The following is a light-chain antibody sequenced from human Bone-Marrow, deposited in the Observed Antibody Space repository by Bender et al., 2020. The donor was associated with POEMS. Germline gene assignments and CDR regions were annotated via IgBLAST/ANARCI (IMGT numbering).Light chain of an antibody. J-gene: IGLJ2*01. CDR1: SSNIGAHA. V-gene: IGLV1-44*01. CDR3: AAWDDSLNGPI. Sequence: QSVLTQPPSASGTPGQRVTISCSGGSSNIGAHAVNWYQHLPGTAPKLLIYSSHRRPSGVPDRISGSKSGTSASLAITGLQSEDESYIYCAAWDDSLNGPIFGGGTKLTVL. CDR2: SSH.